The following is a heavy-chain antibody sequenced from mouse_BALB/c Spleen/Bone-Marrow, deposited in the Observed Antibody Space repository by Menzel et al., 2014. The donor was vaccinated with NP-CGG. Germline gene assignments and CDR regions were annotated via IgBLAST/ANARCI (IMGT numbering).Heavy chain of an antibody. D-gene: IGHD1-1*01. J-gene: IGHJ2*01. Sequence: VHLVESGPGLVAPSQSLSITCTVSGFSLTSYGVHWVRQPPGKGLEWLGVIWTGGTTNYDSALMSRLSISKDNSESQVFLKMKSLQTDDTAIYYCARDYGSRHYFDYRGQGTTLTVSS. CDR2: IWTGGTT. CDR1: GFSLTSYG. CDR3: ARDYGSRHYFDY. V-gene: IGHV2-9*02.